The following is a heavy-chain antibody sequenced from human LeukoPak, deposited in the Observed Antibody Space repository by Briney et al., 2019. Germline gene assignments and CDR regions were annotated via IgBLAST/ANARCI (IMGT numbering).Heavy chain of an antibody. CDR2: IYYNGGT. Sequence: SETLSLTCTVSGDSISGSNYYWGWIRRSPGRGLGWIGSIYYNGGTYFNPSLKSRVTISLDMSKNQFSLQLRSVTAADTAVYYCSRESAGTTIHYWGQGTLVTVSS. D-gene: IGHD1-1*01. J-gene: IGHJ4*02. CDR1: GDSISGSNYY. CDR3: SRESAGTTIHY. V-gene: IGHV4-39*07.